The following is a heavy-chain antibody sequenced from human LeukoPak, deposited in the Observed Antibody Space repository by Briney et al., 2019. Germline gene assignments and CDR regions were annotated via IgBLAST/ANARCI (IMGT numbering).Heavy chain of an antibody. Sequence: GGSLRLSCAAFGFTFSSYEMNWVRQAPGKGLEWVSYISSSGSTIYYADSVKGRFTISRDNSKNTLYLHMNSLRAEDTAVYYCAKGLTWFGESPGGFDYWGQGTLFTVSS. CDR3: AKGLTWFGESPGGFDY. CDR2: ISSSGSTI. V-gene: IGHV3-48*03. D-gene: IGHD3-10*01. J-gene: IGHJ4*02. CDR1: GFTFSSYE.